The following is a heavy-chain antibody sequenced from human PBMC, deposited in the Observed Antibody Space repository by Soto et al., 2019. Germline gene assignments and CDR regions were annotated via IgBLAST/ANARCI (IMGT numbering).Heavy chain of an antibody. CDR1: GGSITSSSGYS. D-gene: IGHD4-17*01. J-gene: IGHJ6*02. V-gene: IGHV4-30-2*01. CDR3: ARAGGDYELYGMDV. CDR2: IYHSGTT. Sequence: SETLSLTCAVSGGSITSSSGYSWNWIRQPPGEGLEWIGHIYHSGTTYYNPSLKSRVSISMNKSKNQFSLKLSSVTAADTAMYYCARAGGDYELYGMDVWGQGTTVTVSS.